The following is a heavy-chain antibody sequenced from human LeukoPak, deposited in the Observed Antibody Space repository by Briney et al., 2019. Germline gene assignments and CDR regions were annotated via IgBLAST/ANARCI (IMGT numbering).Heavy chain of an antibody. CDR1: GGSISSYY. J-gene: IGHJ3*02. D-gene: IGHD3-10*01. Sequence: PSETLSLTCTVSGGSISSYYWSWIRQPPGKGLEWIGYIYYSGSTNYNPSLKSRVTISLDTSRNQFSLKLNSVTAADTAVYYGAKSNGYGLIDIWGQGTMVTVSS. V-gene: IGHV4-59*12. CDR2: IYYSGST. CDR3: AKSNGYGLIDI.